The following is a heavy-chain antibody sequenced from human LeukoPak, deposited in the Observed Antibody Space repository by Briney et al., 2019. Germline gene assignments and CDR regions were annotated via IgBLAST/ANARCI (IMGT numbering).Heavy chain of an antibody. CDR2: IYRAGST. D-gene: IGHD3-10*01. V-gene: IGHV3-66*01. Sequence: PGGSLRLSCAASGFTVSSDYMSWVRQAPGRGLEWVSVIYRAGSTHYADSVKGRFTISRDNSKNTLDLQMSSLRAEDTAVYYCARMGLWFWELLGRRDYWGQGTLVTVSS. CDR1: GFTVSSDY. J-gene: IGHJ4*02. CDR3: ARMGLWFWELLGRRDY.